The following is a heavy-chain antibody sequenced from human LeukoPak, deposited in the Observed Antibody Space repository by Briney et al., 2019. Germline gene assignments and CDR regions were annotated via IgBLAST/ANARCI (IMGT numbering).Heavy chain of an antibody. Sequence: GESLKISCKDSGYRFTTYWIGWVRQMPGKGLGWVGIIYPGDSDTRYSPSFQGQVTISADKHISTAYLQWSSLKASDTAMYYCASPTGYSSGWFPFGYWGQGTLVTVSS. CDR2: IYPGDSDT. D-gene: IGHD6-19*01. CDR3: ASPTGYSSGWFPFGY. V-gene: IGHV5-51*04. J-gene: IGHJ4*02. CDR1: GYRFTTYW.